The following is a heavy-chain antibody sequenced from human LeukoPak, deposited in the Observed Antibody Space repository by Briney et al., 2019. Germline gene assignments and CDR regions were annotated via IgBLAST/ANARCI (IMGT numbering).Heavy chain of an antibody. V-gene: IGHV4-38-2*02. D-gene: IGHD6-19*01. CDR2: IYHSGST. J-gene: IGHJ4*02. Sequence: PSETLSLTCTVSGYSISSGYYWGWIRQPPGKGLEWIGSIYHSGSTYYNPSLKSRVTISVDTSKNQFSLKLNSVTAADTAVYYCARVQWLILPCFDYWGQGTLVTVSS. CDR3: ARVQWLILPCFDY. CDR1: GYSISSGYY.